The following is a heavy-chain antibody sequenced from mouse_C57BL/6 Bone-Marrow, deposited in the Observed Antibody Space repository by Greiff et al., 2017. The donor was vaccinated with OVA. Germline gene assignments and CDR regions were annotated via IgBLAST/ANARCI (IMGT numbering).Heavy chain of an antibody. Sequence: EVQLQQSGTVLARPGASVKMSCKTSGYTFTSYWMHWVKQRPGQGLEWIGAIYPGNSDTSYNQKFKGKAKLTAVTSASTAYMELSSLTNEDSAVYYCTRSDYGIPYYFDYWGQGTTLTVSS. CDR3: TRSDYGIPYYFDY. CDR2: IYPGNSDT. J-gene: IGHJ2*01. CDR1: GYTFTSYW. D-gene: IGHD2-1*01. V-gene: IGHV1-5*01.